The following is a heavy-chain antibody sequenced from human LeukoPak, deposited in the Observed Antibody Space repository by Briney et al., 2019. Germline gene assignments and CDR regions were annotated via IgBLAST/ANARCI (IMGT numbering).Heavy chain of an antibody. Sequence: PSETLSLTCTVSGGSISSSSYYWRWIRQPPGKGLEWIGSIYYSGSTYYNPSLKSRVTISVDTSKNQFSLKLSSVTAADTAVYYCASMIVVVSSSFDAWFDPWGQGTLVTVSS. V-gene: IGHV4-39*01. CDR1: GGSISSSSYY. J-gene: IGHJ5*02. D-gene: IGHD3-22*01. CDR2: IYYSGST. CDR3: ASMIVVVSSSFDAWFDP.